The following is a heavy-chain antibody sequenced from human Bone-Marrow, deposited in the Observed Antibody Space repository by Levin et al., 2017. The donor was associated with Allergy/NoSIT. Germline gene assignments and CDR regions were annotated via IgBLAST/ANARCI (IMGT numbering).Heavy chain of an antibody. J-gene: IGHJ3*02. D-gene: IGHD2-2*01. CDR2: IYYSGST. CDR1: GGSISSYY. V-gene: IGHV4-59*01. Sequence: SETLSLTCTVSGGSISSYYWSWIRQPPGKGLEWIGYIYYSGSTNYNPSLKSRVTISVDTSKNQFSLKLSSVTAADTAVYYCARDSRYCSSTSCYGDAFDIWGQGTMVTVSS. CDR3: ARDSRYCSSTSCYGDAFDI.